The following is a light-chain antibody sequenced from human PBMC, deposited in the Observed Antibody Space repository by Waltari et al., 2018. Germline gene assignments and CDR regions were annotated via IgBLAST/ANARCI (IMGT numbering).Light chain of an antibody. V-gene: IGKV3-15*01. CDR1: QSLSSN. Sequence: EMVMTQSPATLSVSPGERATLSCRASQSLSSNLAWYQQKPGQAPRLLIYGASTRATGIPAMFSGSGSGTEFTLTISSLQSEDFAVYYCQQYNDWPRVTFGGGTKVEIK. CDR3: QQYNDWPRVT. CDR2: GAS. J-gene: IGKJ4*01.